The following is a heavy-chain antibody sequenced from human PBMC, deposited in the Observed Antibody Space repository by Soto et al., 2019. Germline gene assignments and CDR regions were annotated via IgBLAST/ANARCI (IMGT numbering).Heavy chain of an antibody. CDR2: ISSSGDAT. Sequence: PVGSLRLAWAASGFTVSTYAMTWVRQAPGKGLEWFSIISSSGDATYSVDSVKGRFTISRDNSRNTLNLQMNSLRAEDTAVYYCAKPGDFWSWGMDVWGQGTTVTVSS. CDR1: GFTVSTYA. V-gene: IGHV3-23*01. CDR3: AKPGDFWSWGMDV. J-gene: IGHJ6*02. D-gene: IGHD3-3*01.